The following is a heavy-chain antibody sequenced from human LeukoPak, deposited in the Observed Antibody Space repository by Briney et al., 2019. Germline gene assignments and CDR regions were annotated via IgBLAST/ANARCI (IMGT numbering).Heavy chain of an antibody. V-gene: IGHV3-48*03. D-gene: IGHD1-1*01. Sequence: PGGSLRLSCAASGFTFSSYEMNWVRQAPGKGLEWVSYISSSGSTIYYADSVKGRFTISRDNAKNTLYLQMNSLRAEDTAVYYCATANSGPDIWGQGTTVTVSS. J-gene: IGHJ3*02. CDR3: ATANSGPDI. CDR1: GFTFSSYE. CDR2: ISSSGSTI.